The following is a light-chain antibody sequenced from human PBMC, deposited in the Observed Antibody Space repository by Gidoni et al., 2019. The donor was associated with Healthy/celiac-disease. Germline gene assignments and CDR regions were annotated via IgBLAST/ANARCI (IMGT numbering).Light chain of an antibody. V-gene: IGKV1-5*03. CDR2: KAS. CDR1: QSISSW. CDR3: QQYNSYPGT. J-gene: IGKJ1*01. Sequence: DIQMTQSPSTLSASVGDRVTITCRARQSISSWLAWYQQKPGKAPKLLIYKASSLESGVPSRFSGSRSGTEFTLTISSLQPDDFATYYCQQYNSYPGTFGQGTKVEIK.